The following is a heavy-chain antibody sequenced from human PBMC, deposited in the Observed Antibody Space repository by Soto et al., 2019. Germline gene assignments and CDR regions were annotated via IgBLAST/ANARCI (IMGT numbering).Heavy chain of an antibody. CDR2: INGRGGNT. J-gene: IGHJ4*02. CDR1: GFTFSDYA. CDR3: ARERTGKVDY. Sequence: EVQLLESGGGLVQPGGSLRLSCAASGFTFSDYAMSWVRQVPGKGLEWVSTINGRGGNTYYADSVKGRFTISRDNSNNAVYVQMNSLRVEDTAIYFCARERTGKVDYWGQGTLVTV. V-gene: IGHV3-23*01.